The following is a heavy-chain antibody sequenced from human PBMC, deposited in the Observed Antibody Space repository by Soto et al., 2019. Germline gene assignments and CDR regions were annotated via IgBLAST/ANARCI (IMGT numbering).Heavy chain of an antibody. J-gene: IGHJ1*01. Sequence: ASVKVSCKASGYTLTTFFMHWVRQAPGQGLEWMGVINPGYPAGRSTTYAQKFQGRVTMTTDTSTSTVYMELSRLRSDDTAVYYCAVGYCSSASCSREYFQHWGQGTLVTVSS. CDR1: GYTLTTFF. CDR3: AVGYCSSASCSREYFQH. CDR2: INPGYPAGRST. D-gene: IGHD2-2*01. V-gene: IGHV1-46*01.